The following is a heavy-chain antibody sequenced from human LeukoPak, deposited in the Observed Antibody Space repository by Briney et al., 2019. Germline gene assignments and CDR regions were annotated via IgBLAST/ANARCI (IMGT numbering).Heavy chain of an antibody. V-gene: IGHV4-30-4*08. D-gene: IGHD3-3*01. J-gene: IGHJ5*02. CDR3: ARGGFWSGYTWFDP. CDR2: IYYSGST. Sequence: SETLSLTCTVSGGSISNGDYYRSWIRQPPGKGLEWIAYIYYSGSTYYNPSLKSRVTISVDTSKNQFSLKLSSVTAADTAVYYCARGGFWSGYTWFDPWGQGTLVTVSS. CDR1: GGSISNGDYY.